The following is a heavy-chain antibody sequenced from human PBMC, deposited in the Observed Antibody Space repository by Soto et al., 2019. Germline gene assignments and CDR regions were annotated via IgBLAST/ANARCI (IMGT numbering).Heavy chain of an antibody. CDR2: IIPIFGTA. Sequence: ASVKVSCKASGGTFSSYAISWVRQAPGQGLEWMGGIIPIFGTANYVQKFQGRVTITADESTSTAYMELSSLRSEDTAVYYCARDFYSGSYSGDDAFDIWGQGTMVTVSS. CDR1: GGTFSSYA. V-gene: IGHV1-69*13. J-gene: IGHJ3*02. D-gene: IGHD1-26*01. CDR3: ARDFYSGSYSGDDAFDI.